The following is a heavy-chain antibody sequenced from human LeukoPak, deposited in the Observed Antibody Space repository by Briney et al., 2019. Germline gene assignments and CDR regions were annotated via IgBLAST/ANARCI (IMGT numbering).Heavy chain of an antibody. CDR2: ISTYNGNT. Sequence: ASVKVSCKASGYTFTSYDISWVRQAPGQGLEWMGWISTYNGNTKYAQKLQGRVTMTTDTSTSTAYMELRSLRSDDTAVYYCATPSPSGSWYFQYWGQGTLVTVSS. CDR3: ATPSPSGSWYFQY. V-gene: IGHV1-18*01. CDR1: GYTFTSYD. J-gene: IGHJ1*01. D-gene: IGHD3-10*01.